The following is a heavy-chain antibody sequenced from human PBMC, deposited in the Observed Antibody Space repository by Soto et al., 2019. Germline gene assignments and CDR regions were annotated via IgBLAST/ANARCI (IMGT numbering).Heavy chain of an antibody. J-gene: IGHJ5*02. D-gene: IGHD2-2*01. V-gene: IGHV1-3*01. CDR2: ITAGDAKT. Sequence: QVQLVQSGADVKKPGASVKISCKASGYNFTQYTIHWVRQAPGQRLEWMGWITAGDAKTEYSQKFQGRVTISRDISATTVYLDLDSLRSEETAVYYCARDLYSSSWFWFDPWGRGTQVIVSS. CDR1: GYNFTQYT. CDR3: ARDLYSSSWFWFDP.